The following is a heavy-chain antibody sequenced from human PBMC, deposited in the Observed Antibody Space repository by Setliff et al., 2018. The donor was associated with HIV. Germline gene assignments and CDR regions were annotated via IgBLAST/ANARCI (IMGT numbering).Heavy chain of an antibody. D-gene: IGHD2-21*01. CDR2: IYWDDDK. CDR1: GFSLSTSGVG. J-gene: IGHJ3*02. V-gene: IGHV2-5*02. Sequence: SGPMLVNPTQPLTLTCTFSGFSLSTSGVGVGWIRQPPGKALEWLALIYWDDDKRYSPSLKSRLTITKDTSKNQVVLTMTNMDPVDTTTYYCAHRQRIDAFDIWGQGTMVTVSS. CDR3: AHRQRIDAFDI.